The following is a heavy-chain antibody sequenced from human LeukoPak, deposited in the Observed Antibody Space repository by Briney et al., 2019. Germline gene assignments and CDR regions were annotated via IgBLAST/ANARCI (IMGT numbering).Heavy chain of an antibody. CDR3: ARDRGLYYDYIWGSYRYTRTFDP. CDR2: INHSGST. D-gene: IGHD3-16*02. CDR1: GGSFSGYY. J-gene: IGHJ5*02. Sequence: PSETLSLTCAVYGGSFSGYYWSWIRQPPGEGLEWIGEINHSGSTNYNPSLKSRVTISVDTSKNQFSLKLSSVTAADTAVYYCARDRGLYYDYIWGSYRYTRTFDPWGQGTLVTVSS. V-gene: IGHV4-34*01.